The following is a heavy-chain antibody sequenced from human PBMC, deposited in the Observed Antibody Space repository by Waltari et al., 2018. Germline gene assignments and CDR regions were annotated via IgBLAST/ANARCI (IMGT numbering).Heavy chain of an antibody. D-gene: IGHD2-21*01. Sequence: QLQLQQSGPGLVKPSQTLSLACSLSGDSISGSYYWNWVRQTAGEGLEWLGYIYSSGSTKYNPSLQSRATISIVNKTQFSQKLAAVTAADTAVYYCARSDVVVAPARNNYYFPMEVWGQGTTVTVSS. CDR2: IYSSGST. V-gene: IGHV4-61*09. CDR3: ARSDVVVAPARNNYYFPMEV. J-gene: IGHJ6*03. CDR1: GDSISGSYY.